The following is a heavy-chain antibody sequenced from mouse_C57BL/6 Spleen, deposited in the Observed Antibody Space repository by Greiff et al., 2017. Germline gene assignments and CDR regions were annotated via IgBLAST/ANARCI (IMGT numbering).Heavy chain of an antibody. CDR1: GYTFTSYW. D-gene: IGHD2-2*01. V-gene: IGHV1-50*01. CDR3: ARWLVTTYAMDY. J-gene: IGHJ4*01. Sequence: QVQLQQPGAELVKPGASVKLSCKASGYTFTSYWMQWVKQRPGQGLEWIGEIDPSDSYTNYNQKFKGKATLTVDTSSSTAYMQLSSLTSEDSAVYYCARWLVTTYAMDYWGQGTSVTVSS. CDR2: IDPSDSYT.